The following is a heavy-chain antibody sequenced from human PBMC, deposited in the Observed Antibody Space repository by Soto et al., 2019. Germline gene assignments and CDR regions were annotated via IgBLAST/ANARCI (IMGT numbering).Heavy chain of an antibody. CDR1: GGSVSSGSYY. J-gene: IGHJ4*02. CDR3: ASGIAGTTYRFDY. D-gene: IGHD1-7*01. V-gene: IGHV4-61*01. Sequence: PSETLSLTCTVSGGSVSSGSYYWSWIRQPPGKGLEWIGYIYYSGSTNYNPSLKSRVTISVDTSKNQFSLKLSSVTAADTAVYYCASGIAGTTYRFDYWGQGTLVTVSS. CDR2: IYYSGST.